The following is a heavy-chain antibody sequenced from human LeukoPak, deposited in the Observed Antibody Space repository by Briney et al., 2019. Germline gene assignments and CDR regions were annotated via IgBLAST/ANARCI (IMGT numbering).Heavy chain of an antibody. CDR3: AKDSVYYDSSPGY. J-gene: IGHJ4*02. CDR1: GFTFSSYG. Sequence: PGRSLRLSCAASGFTFSSYGMHWVRQAPGKGLEWVAVIWYDGSNKNYADSVKGRFTISRDNSKNTLYLQMNSLRAEDTAVYYCAKDSVYYDSSPGYWGQGTLVTVSS. V-gene: IGHV3-33*06. CDR2: IWYDGSNK. D-gene: IGHD3-22*01.